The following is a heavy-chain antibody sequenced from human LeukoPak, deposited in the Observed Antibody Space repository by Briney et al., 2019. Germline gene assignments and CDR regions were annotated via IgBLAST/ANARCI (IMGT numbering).Heavy chain of an antibody. CDR1: GYTFTSYG. J-gene: IGHJ6*02. Sequence: VASVKVSCTASGYTFTSYGISWVRQAPGQGLEWMGWMSPKTGNTGFAQKFQGRVAMTRNTAISTAYMELSRLKSDDTAVYYCAYYFYALDVWGQGTTVTVSS. CDR2: MSPKTGNT. V-gene: IGHV1-8*02. CDR3: AYYFYALDV.